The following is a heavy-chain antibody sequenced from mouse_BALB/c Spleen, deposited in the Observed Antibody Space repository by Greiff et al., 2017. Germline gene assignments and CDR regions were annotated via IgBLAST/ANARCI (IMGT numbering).Heavy chain of an antibody. D-gene: IGHD6-1*01. V-gene: IGHV2-9*02. CDR1: GFSLPSYG. J-gene: IGHJ4*01. CDR3: ARDRGGSYSGGGMDC. CDR2: IWAGGST. Sequence: QVQLKESGPGLVAPSPSLSITCTVSGFSLPSYGVHWVRQPPGKGLEWLGVIWAGGSTNYNSALMSRLSISKDNSESQVFLKMNSLRTDDTAMYYCARDRGGSYSGGGMDCWGQGTSVTVSA.